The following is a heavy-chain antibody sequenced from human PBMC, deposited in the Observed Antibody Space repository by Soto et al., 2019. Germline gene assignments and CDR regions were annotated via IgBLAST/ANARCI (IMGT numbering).Heavy chain of an antibody. Sequence: EVQLLEYGGGLGQRGESLRLSCVASGFTFNKYAMTWVRQAPGKGLEWVSSISGSSSTTYYADSVKGRFTISRDNSKNTVYLHMNTLSTEDTAVYYCVPTRYDYGDDAVGYWGQGTLVTVSS. CDR1: GFTFNKYA. CDR2: ISGSSSTT. V-gene: IGHV3-23*01. J-gene: IGHJ4*01. D-gene: IGHD4-17*01. CDR3: VPTRYDYGDDAVGY.